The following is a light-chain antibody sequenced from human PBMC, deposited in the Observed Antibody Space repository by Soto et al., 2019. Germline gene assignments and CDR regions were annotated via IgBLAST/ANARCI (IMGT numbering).Light chain of an antibody. CDR2: AAS. V-gene: IGKV1-39*01. CDR3: QQSYSTTWT. CDR1: QGIRTY. Sequence: DIQMNQSPSSLSASVGDSVPITCRASQGIRTYLNWYQQKPGKAPKLLISAASSLQSGVPSRFSGSGSETDFTLTISSLQPEDFATYSCQQSYSTTWTVGQGTKVAI. J-gene: IGKJ1*01.